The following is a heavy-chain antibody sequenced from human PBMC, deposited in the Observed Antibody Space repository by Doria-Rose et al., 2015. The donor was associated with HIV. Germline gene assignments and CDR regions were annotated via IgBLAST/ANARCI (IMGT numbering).Heavy chain of an antibody. V-gene: IGHV2-26*01. J-gene: IGHJ4*02. CDR1: GGSLSSPGMG. CDR2: IFSDDER. Sequence: QVTLKESGPVLVKPTETLTLTCTVSGGSLSSPGMGVSWIRQPPGKALEWLANIFSDDERSYKTSLKSRLTISRRTSKSQVVLTMTDVDPVDTATYYCARIKSSRWYHKYYFDFWGQGTLVIVSA. D-gene: IGHD6-13*01. CDR3: ARIKSSRWYHKYYFDF.